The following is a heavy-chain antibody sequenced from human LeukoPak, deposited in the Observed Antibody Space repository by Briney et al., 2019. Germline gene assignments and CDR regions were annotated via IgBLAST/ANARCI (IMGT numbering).Heavy chain of an antibody. CDR3: ARGFSSSWYSWFDP. Sequence: SETLSLTCAVYGGSFSGYYWSWIRQPPGKGLEWIGEINHSGSTNYNPSLKSRVTISVDTSKNQFSLKLSSVTAADTAVYYCARGFSSSWYSWFDPWGQGTLVTVSS. J-gene: IGHJ5*02. CDR1: GGSFSGYY. V-gene: IGHV4-34*01. CDR2: INHSGST. D-gene: IGHD6-13*01.